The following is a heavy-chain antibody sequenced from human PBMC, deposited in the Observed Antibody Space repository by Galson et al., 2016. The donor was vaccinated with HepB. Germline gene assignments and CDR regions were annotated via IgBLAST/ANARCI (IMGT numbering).Heavy chain of an antibody. Sequence: SLRLSCAASGFTFSDYYMSWIRQAPGKGLEWVSYISPTSNDINFADSVVGRFSISRDNAKNSLYLRMNTLGAEDTAVYYCASPSGRFSVHTFDLWGQGTMVTVSS. D-gene: IGHD1-26*01. CDR2: ISPTSNDI. CDR3: ASPSGRFSVHTFDL. V-gene: IGHV3-11*06. J-gene: IGHJ3*01. CDR1: GFTFSDYY.